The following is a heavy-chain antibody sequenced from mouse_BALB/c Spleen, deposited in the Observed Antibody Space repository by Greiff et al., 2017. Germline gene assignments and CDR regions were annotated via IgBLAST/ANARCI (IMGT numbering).Heavy chain of an antibody. CDR3: ARDDGYYLDY. D-gene: IGHD2-3*01. V-gene: IGHV5-9-3*01. CDR2: ISSGGSYT. Sequence: EVKVVESGGGLVQPGGSLKLSCAASGFTFSSYAMSWVRQTPEKRLEWVATISSGGSYTYYPDSVKGRFTISRDNAKNTLYLQMSSLRSEDTAMYYCARDDGYYLDYWGQGTTLTVSS. J-gene: IGHJ2*01. CDR1: GFTFSSYA.